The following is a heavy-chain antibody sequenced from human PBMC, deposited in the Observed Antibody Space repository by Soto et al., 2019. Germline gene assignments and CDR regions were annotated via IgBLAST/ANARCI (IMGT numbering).Heavy chain of an antibody. V-gene: IGHV3-7*01. CDR2: INQDGSAK. Sequence: PGGSLRLSCEGSGFTFSTSWMSWVRQAPGKGLEWVASINQDGSAKYYVDSVKGRFTISRDNAKNPLFLQMSGLKVEDTAVFYCARNALAVRAQGTLVTVSS. CDR1: GFTFSTSW. J-gene: IGHJ4*02. CDR3: ARNALAV. D-gene: IGHD3-16*01.